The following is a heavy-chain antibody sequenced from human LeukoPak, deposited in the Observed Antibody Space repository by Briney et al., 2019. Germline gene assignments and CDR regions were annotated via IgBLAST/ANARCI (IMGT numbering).Heavy chain of an antibody. D-gene: IGHD5-18*01. CDR2: IYYSGRT. CDR3: AGGKDTAMAPSYWFDP. Sequence: SQNLSLNCTVSGGSIRSGGYYWTWLRQHPGKGLEWIGYIYYSGRTYYNPSLKSGVNISVDTSKNQFSLNLSSVTAADTAVYYCAGGKDTAMAPSYWFDPWGQGTLVTVSS. V-gene: IGHV4-31*03. CDR1: GGSIRSGGYY. J-gene: IGHJ5*02.